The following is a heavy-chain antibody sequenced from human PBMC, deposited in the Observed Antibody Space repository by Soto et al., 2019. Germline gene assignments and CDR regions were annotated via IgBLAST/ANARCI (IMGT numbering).Heavy chain of an antibody. CDR3: ARVYDLLYYGMDV. J-gene: IGHJ6*02. CDR1: GGSISSGGYY. CDR2: IYYSGST. Sequence: SETLSLTCTVSGGSISSGGYYWSWIRQHPGKGLEWIGYIYYSGSTYYNPSLKSRVTISVDTSKNQFSLKLSSVTAADTAVYYCARVYDLLYYGMDVWGQGTTVTVSS. V-gene: IGHV4-31*03. D-gene: IGHD5-12*01.